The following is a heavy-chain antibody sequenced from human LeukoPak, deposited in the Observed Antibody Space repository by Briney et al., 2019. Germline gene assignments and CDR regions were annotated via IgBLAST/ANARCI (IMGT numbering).Heavy chain of an antibody. CDR2: VFYSGST. V-gene: IGHV4-59*08. Sequence: PSETLSLTCTVSGVSMSSYYWSWIRQPPGKGLEWIGYVFYSGSTNYNPSLKSRVTMSLGTSKNQISLKLSSVTAADTAMYYCARHTTVVPPHYFDYWGQGTLVTVSS. CDR3: ARHTTVVPPHYFDY. CDR1: GVSMSSYY. D-gene: IGHD4-23*01. J-gene: IGHJ4*02.